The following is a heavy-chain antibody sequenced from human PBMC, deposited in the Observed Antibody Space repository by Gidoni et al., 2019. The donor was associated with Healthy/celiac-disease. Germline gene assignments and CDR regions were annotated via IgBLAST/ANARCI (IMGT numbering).Heavy chain of an antibody. CDR2: ISWDGGST. J-gene: IGHJ4*02. Sequence: EVQLVESGGVVVQPGGSLRLSCAASGFTFDDYAMHWVRQAPGKGLEWVSLISWDGGSTYYADSVKGRFTISRDNSKNSLYLQMNSLRAEDTALYYCAKSYPNGGYFDYWGQGTLVTVSS. D-gene: IGHD3-10*01. CDR1: GFTFDDYA. CDR3: AKSYPNGGYFDY. V-gene: IGHV3-43D*04.